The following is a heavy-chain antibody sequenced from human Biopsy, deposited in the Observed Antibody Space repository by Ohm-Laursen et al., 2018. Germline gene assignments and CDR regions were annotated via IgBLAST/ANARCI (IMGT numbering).Heavy chain of an antibody. V-gene: IGHV2-70*11. CDR3: ARTPILIVSAGLVYRHRRHLQGMDV. Sequence: TQTLTLTCSFSGFSLSARGMCVSWIRQASGKALEWLARVDWDDYKDYSASLRTKLSISKDTSNDQVVLTVNNVDPADTATYYCARTPILIVSAGLVYRHRRHLQGMDVWGQGIAVTVS. D-gene: IGHD6-13*01. J-gene: IGHJ6*02. CDR2: VDWDDYK. CDR1: GFSLSARGMC.